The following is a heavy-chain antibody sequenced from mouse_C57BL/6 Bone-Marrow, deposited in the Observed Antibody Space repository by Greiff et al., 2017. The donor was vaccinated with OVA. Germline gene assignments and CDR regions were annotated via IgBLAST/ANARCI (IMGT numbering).Heavy chain of an antibody. CDR3: ARLYYGSLYYFDY. V-gene: IGHV1-63*01. J-gene: IGHJ2*01. D-gene: IGHD1-1*01. CDR2: IYPGGGYT. CDR1: GYTFTNYW. Sequence: VQVVESGAELVRPGTSVKMSCKASGYTFTNYWIGWAKQRPGHGLEWIGDIYPGGGYTNYNEKFKGKATLTADKSSSTAYMQFSSLTSEDSAIYYCARLYYGSLYYFDYWGQGTTLTVSS.